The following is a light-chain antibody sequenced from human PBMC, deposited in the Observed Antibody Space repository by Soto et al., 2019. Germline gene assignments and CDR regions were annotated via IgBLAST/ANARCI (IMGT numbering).Light chain of an antibody. CDR2: AAT. Sequence: DIQMTQSPSSLSASVGDRVTITGRASQDIHNYLAWFQRKPGMAPKSLIYAATNLHSGVPSKFSGSASGTEFTLTITSLQPEDFATYYCQQYTDYPFTFGQGTKLEIK. V-gene: IGKV1-16*02. CDR1: QDIHNY. J-gene: IGKJ2*01. CDR3: QQYTDYPFT.